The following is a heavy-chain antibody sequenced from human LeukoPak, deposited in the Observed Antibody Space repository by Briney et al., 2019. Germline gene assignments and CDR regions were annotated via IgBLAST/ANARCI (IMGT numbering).Heavy chain of an antibody. D-gene: IGHD1-26*01. CDR3: APMPPPYRGTYSVFDY. CDR2: IDWDDDK. V-gene: IGHV2-70*11. J-gene: IGHJ4*02. CDR1: GFALSTSGMC. Sequence: SRPTLLNPTQTLTLTCTFSGFALSTSGMCVSWIRQPPGKALDWLARIDWDDDKYYSTSLKTRLTISKDTSKNQVVLTMTNMDPPHPHSHSLAPMPPPYRGTYSVFDYWGQGTLVTVSS.